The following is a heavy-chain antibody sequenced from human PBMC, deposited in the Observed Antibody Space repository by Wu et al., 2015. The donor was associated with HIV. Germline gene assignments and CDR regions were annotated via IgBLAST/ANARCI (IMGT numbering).Heavy chain of an antibody. Sequence: QVQLVQSGAEVKKPGSSVKVSCKASGGTFSSYAISWVRQAPGQGLEWMGGIIPIFGTANYAQKFQGRVTITTDESTSTAYMELSSLRSEDTAVYYCARDRQPLIAAAGPNDAFDIWGQGTMVTVSS. D-gene: IGHD6-13*01. CDR1: GGTFSSYA. J-gene: IGHJ3*02. CDR2: IIPIFGTA. CDR3: ARDRQPLIAAAGPNDAFDI. V-gene: IGHV1-69*05.